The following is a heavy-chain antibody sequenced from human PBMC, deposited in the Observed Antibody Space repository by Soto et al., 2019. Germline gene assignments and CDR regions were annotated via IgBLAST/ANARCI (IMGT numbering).Heavy chain of an antibody. Sequence: QEPLVESGGGVVQPGRSLRLSCAASGFTFSSYGMHWVRQAPGKGLEWVALIWYDGSNKHYGDSVKGRFTISRDNSKNTLYLQMNSLRAEDTAVYYCARDQGAYAEYFQHWGQGTLVTVSS. J-gene: IGHJ1*01. V-gene: IGHV3-33*01. D-gene: IGHD1-26*01. CDR2: IWYDGSNK. CDR3: ARDQGAYAEYFQH. CDR1: GFTFSSYG.